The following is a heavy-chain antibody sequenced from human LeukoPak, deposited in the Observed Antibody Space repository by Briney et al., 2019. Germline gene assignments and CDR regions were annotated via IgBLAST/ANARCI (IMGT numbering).Heavy chain of an antibody. CDR2: ISPNNGGA. V-gene: IGHV1-2*02. CDR1: GYTFTGHY. Sequence: GASVKVSCKASGYTFTGHYMHWVRQAPGQGLEWMGSISPNNGGANYAQKFQGRVTMTRDTSIYTAYMELSRLTSDDTAVYYCARDKAYNWNPYYLDYWGQGTLVTVSS. CDR3: ARDKAYNWNPYYLDY. D-gene: IGHD1-20*01. J-gene: IGHJ4*02.